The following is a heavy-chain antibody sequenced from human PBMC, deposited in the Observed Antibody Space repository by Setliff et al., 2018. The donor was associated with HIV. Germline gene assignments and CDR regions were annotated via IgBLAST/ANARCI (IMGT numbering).Heavy chain of an antibody. CDR2: IYTSGST. CDR1: GGSISSGSYY. J-gene: IGHJ6*02. CDR3: AGSPYSSSWTGVYYYYYGMDV. V-gene: IGHV4-61*02. Sequence: SETLSLTCTVSGGSISSGSYYWSWIRQPAGKGLEWIGRIYTSGSTNYNPSLKSRVTISVDTSKNQFSLKLSSVTAADTAVYYCAGSPYSSSWTGVYYYYYGMDVWGQGTTVTVSS. D-gene: IGHD6-13*01.